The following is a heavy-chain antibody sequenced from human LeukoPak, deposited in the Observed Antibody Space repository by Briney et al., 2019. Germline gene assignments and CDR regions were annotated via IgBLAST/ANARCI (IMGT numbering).Heavy chain of an antibody. Sequence: GGSLRLSCQTSGFTFGDYYMSWIRQAPGKGLEWVSVIYSGGSTYYADSVKGRFTISRDNSKNTLYLQMNSLRAEDTAVYYCARRLPTAWGADYWGQGTLVTVSS. CDR1: GFTFGDYY. CDR2: IYSGGST. J-gene: IGHJ4*02. D-gene: IGHD7-27*01. V-gene: IGHV3-53*01. CDR3: ARRLPTAWGADY.